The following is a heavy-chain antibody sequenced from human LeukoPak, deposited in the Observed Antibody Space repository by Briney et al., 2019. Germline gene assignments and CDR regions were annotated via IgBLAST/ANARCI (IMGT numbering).Heavy chain of an antibody. Sequence: SETLSLTCAVSGYSISSGYYWGWIRQPPGKGLEWIGSIYHSGGTYYNPSLKSRVTISVDTSKNQFSLKLSSVTAADTAVYYCARDLGATDSYWGQGTLVTVSS. CDR1: GYSISSGYY. J-gene: IGHJ4*02. D-gene: IGHD1-26*01. V-gene: IGHV4-38-2*01. CDR2: IYHSGGT. CDR3: ARDLGATDSY.